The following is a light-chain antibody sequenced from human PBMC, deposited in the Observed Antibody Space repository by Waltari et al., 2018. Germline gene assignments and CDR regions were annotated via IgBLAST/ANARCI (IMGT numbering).Light chain of an antibody. CDR1: GPNIGAGSD. V-gene: IGLV1-40*01. CDR2: GNN. CDR3: QSYDRSLSVV. J-gene: IGLJ2*01. Sequence: QSALTQPPSVSGAPGQRVTISCTGSGPNIGAGSDVHWYQQFPGTVPKLLLSGNNNRPSGVPDRFSASKTGTSASLAITGLQAEDEADYYCQSYDRSLSVVFGGGTKLTVL.